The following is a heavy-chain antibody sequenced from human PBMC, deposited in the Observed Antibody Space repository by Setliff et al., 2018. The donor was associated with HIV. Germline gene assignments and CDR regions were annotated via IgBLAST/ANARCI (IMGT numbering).Heavy chain of an antibody. V-gene: IGHV4-31*03. CDR3: ARGSGKITIYYYYLDV. D-gene: IGHD3-3*01. CDR1: GGSINSGGYY. Sequence: LSLTCTVSGGSINSGGYYWTWVRQHPGKGLQWIGYIYYIGGAYYNPSLKSRVTISVDTSKNQFSLKLSSVTAADTAVYYCARGSGKITIYYYYLDVWGKGATVTVSS. J-gene: IGHJ6*03. CDR2: IYYIGGA.